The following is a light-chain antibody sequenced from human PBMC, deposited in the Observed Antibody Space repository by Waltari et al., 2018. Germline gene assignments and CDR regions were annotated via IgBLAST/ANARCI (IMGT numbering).Light chain of an antibody. CDR3: QQGYRTWT. CDR1: QFVSNY. Sequence: IQMTKSPSSLSASVGDRVTITCRASQFVSNYVNWYQHKPGQAPKLLIFAASTLHSGVPGRFSGSGSGTEFALTISGLQPDDFATYYCQQGYRTWTFGLGTRVEIK. V-gene: IGKV1-39*01. CDR2: AAS. J-gene: IGKJ1*01.